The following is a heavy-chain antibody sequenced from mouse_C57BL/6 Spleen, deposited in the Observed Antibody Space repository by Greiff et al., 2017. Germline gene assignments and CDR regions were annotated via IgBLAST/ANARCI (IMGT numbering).Heavy chain of an antibody. J-gene: IGHJ3*01. CDR1: GYTFTSYW. Sequence: QVQLQQPGAELVRPGSSVKLSCKASGYTFTSYWMHWVKQRPIQGLEWIGNIDPSDSETHYNQKFKDKATLTVDKSSSTAYMQLSSLTSEDSAVYYCATSYDGAWFAYWGQGTLVTVSA. CDR3: ATSYDGAWFAY. CDR2: IDPSDSET. D-gene: IGHD2-12*01. V-gene: IGHV1-52*01.